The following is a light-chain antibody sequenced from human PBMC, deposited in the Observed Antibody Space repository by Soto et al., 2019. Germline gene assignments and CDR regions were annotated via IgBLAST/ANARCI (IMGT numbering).Light chain of an antibody. Sequence: EVVLTQSPGTLSLSPGERATLSCRASQSVRSYYLGWYQQRPGQAPRLLIYGASSRATGIPDRFSGSGSGTDFTLTISRLEPEDFAVYYCQQYGSSLITFGQGTRLEIK. V-gene: IGKV3-20*01. CDR3: QQYGSSLIT. CDR1: QSVRSYY. J-gene: IGKJ5*01. CDR2: GAS.